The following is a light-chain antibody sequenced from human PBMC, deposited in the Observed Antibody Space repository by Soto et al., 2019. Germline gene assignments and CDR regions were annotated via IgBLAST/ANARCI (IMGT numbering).Light chain of an antibody. CDR3: AAWDDSLSGVV. J-gene: IGLJ2*01. CDR2: RNN. Sequence: QPVLTQPPSASGTPGQRVTISCSGGSSNIGTDSVNWYQQLPGTAPKVIIYRNNQRPSGVPDRFSGSKSGTSASLGISGLQSEDEADYYCAAWDDSLSGVVFGVGTKLTVL. CDR1: SSNIGTDS. V-gene: IGLV1-44*01.